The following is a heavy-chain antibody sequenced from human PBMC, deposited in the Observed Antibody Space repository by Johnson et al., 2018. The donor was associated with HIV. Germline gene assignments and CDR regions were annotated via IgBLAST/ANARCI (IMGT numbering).Heavy chain of an antibody. CDR3: ARVKGATNALDI. J-gene: IGHJ3*02. D-gene: IGHD1-26*01. Sequence: VQLVESGGGLVKPGGSLRLSCAASGFTFSNAWMSWVRQAPGKGLEWVGRIKSESDGGATDYSVPVRGRFTVSRDDSKNTLYLQMTSLKTEDTSLYYCARVKGATNALDIWGPGTLVTVSS. V-gene: IGHV3-15*01. CDR1: GFTFSNAW. CDR2: IKSESDGGAT.